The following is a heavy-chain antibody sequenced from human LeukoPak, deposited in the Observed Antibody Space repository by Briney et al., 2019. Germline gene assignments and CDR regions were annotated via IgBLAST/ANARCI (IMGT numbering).Heavy chain of an antibody. CDR2: IYTSGST. J-gene: IGHJ6*03. CDR3: ARVRPEGPYYYYYMDV. V-gene: IGHV4-4*07. Sequence: QTSETLSLTCTVSGGSISSYYWSWIRQPAGKGLEWVGRIYTSGSTNYNPSLKSRVTMSVDTSKNQFSLKLSSVTAADTAVYYCARVRPEGPYYYYYMDVWGKGTTVTVSS. CDR1: GGSISSYY.